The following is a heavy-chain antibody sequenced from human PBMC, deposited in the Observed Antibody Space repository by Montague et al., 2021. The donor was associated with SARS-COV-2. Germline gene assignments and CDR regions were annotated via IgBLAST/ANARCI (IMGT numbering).Heavy chain of an antibody. D-gene: IGHD6-19*01. V-gene: IGHV4-59*01. CDR3: ARIHSSGWAYFFDY. CDR1: GGSSKDYN. J-gene: IGHJ4*02. CDR2: IDNSGST. Sequence: SETLSLTCSVSGGSSKDYNWSWIRQPPGKELQWMGYIDNSGSTNYNPSLRFRLTLSVDTSSNQFSPKLNSLTSADTAVYFCARIHSSGWAYFFDYWGQGTLVSVSS.